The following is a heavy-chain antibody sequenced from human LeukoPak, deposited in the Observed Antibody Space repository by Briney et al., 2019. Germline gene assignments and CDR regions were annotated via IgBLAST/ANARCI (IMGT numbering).Heavy chain of an antibody. CDR1: GYTFTSHY. V-gene: IGHV1-46*01. Sequence: ASVKVSCKASGYTFTSHYMHWVRQAPGQGLEWGGIINPSGGSTTYAQNFQGTVTMTRDMSTSTVYMQLSSLRSEDTAVYYCAIGARDYFYYYMDVWGKGTTVIVSS. CDR2: INPSGGST. CDR3: AIGARDYFYYYMDV. D-gene: IGHD1-26*01. J-gene: IGHJ6*03.